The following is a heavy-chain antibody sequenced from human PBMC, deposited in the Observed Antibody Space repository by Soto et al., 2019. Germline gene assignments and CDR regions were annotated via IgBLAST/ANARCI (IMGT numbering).Heavy chain of an antibody. CDR3: LTDPIQLWPDDY. CDR2: IKSQSDGGAT. CDR1: GFLFSNAW. D-gene: IGHD3-16*01. Sequence: GSLRLSCAASGFLFSNAWMSWVRQGPGKGLEWVARIKSQSDGGATEYAAAVKGRFTISRDDSNNAVYLQMDSLTSDDTAVYYCLTDPIQLWPDDYWGQGT. V-gene: IGHV3-15*01. J-gene: IGHJ4*02.